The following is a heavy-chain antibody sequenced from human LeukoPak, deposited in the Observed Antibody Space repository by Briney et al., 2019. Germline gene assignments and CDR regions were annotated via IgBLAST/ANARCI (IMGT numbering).Heavy chain of an antibody. CDR3: ARRPRVGVGYCSSTSCYRYYYYGMDV. Sequence: PSETLSLTCAVYGGSFSGYYWSWIRQPPGKGLEWIGEINHSGSTNYNPSLKSRVTISVDTSKNQFSLKLSSVTAADTAVYYCARRPRVGVGYCSSTSCYRYYYYGMDVWGQGTTVTVSS. CDR1: GGSFSGYY. V-gene: IGHV4-34*01. CDR2: INHSGST. D-gene: IGHD2-2*01. J-gene: IGHJ6*02.